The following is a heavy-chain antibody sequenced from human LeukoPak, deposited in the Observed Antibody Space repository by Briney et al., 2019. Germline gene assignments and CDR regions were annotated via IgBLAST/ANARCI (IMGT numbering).Heavy chain of an antibody. D-gene: IGHD6-19*01. J-gene: IGHJ5*02. CDR1: GGSISSYY. V-gene: IGHV4-59*08. Sequence: SETLSLTCTVSGGSISSYYWSWIRQPPGKGLEWIGYIYYSGSTNYNPSLKSRVTISVDTSKNQFSLKLSSVTAADAAVYYCARSFSSSGWYQQGWFDPWGQGTLVTVSS. CDR2: IYYSGST. CDR3: ARSFSSSGWYQQGWFDP.